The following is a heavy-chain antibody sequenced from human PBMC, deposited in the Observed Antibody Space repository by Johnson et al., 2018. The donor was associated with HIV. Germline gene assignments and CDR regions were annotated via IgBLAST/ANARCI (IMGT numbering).Heavy chain of an antibody. CDR2: ISGSGGST. CDR1: GFTFSSYA. CDR3: AKDRGPMVTIDAFDM. D-gene: IGHD4-17*01. V-gene: IGHV3-23*04. Sequence: VQLVESGGGVVQPGRSLRLSCAASGFTFSSYALQWVRQAPGKGLEWVSAISGSGGSTYYADSVKGRFPISRDNSENTLYLQMNSLRTEDTAVYYCAKDRGPMVTIDAFDMWGQGTMVTVAS. J-gene: IGHJ3*02.